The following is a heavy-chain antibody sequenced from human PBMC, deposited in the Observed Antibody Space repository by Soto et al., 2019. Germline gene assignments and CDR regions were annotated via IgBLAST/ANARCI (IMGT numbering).Heavy chain of an antibody. Sequence: ASVKVSCKASGYTFTGYYMHWVRQAPGQGLEWMGWINPNSGGTNYAQKFQGWVTMTRDTSISTAYMELSRLRSDDTAVYYCARVGYYCSGSTTPENYFDYWGQGTLVTVSS. CDR3: ARVGYYCSGSTTPENYFDY. V-gene: IGHV1-2*04. CDR2: INPNSGGT. J-gene: IGHJ4*02. CDR1: GYTFTGYY. D-gene: IGHD3-10*01.